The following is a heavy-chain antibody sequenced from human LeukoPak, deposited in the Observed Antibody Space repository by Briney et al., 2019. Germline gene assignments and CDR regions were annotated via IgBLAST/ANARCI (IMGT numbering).Heavy chain of an antibody. J-gene: IGHJ6*04. V-gene: IGHV4-31*03. CDR1: GGSISSGGYY. Sequence: SETLSLTCTVSGGSISSGGYYWSWIRQHPGKGLERIGYIYYSGSTYYNPSLKSRVTISVDTSKNQFSLKLSSVTAADTAVYYCARPAYGKGYYGMDVWGKGTTVTVSS. CDR2: IYYSGST. D-gene: IGHD3-10*01. CDR3: ARPAYGKGYYGMDV.